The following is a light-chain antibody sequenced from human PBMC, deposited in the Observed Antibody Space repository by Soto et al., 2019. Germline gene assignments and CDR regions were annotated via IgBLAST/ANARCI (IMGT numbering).Light chain of an antibody. Sequence: EIVLTQSTATLSLSPGERATLSCRASQSVSSYLAWYQQKPGQAPRLLIYDASNRATGIPARFSGSGSGAEFTLTISTLQSEDFAVYYCQQYNDWPALTFGGGTKVDIK. V-gene: IGKV3D-15*01. CDR2: DAS. CDR3: QQYNDWPALT. J-gene: IGKJ4*01. CDR1: QSVSSY.